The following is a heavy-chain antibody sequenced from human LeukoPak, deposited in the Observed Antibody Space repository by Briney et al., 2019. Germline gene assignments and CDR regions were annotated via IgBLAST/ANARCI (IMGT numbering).Heavy chain of an antibody. J-gene: IGHJ4*02. Sequence: GGSLRLSCAASGFTFSNYWMTWVRQAPGKGLEWVANIKQDGSEKYYVDSVKGRFTISRDNAKNSLYLQMTSLRAEDTAVYFCARAYSGTYRAGDYWGQGTLVTVSS. V-gene: IGHV3-7*01. CDR2: IKQDGSEK. CDR1: GFTFSNYW. D-gene: IGHD1-26*01. CDR3: ARAYSGTYRAGDY.